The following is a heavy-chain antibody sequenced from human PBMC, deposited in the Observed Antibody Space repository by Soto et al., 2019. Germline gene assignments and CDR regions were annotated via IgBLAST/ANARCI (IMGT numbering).Heavy chain of an antibody. D-gene: IGHD2-2*01. CDR1: GFTFSSYA. CDR3: AKAVGYCGSSNCRDYYFYYGMDV. Sequence: PGGSLRLSCAASGFTFSSYAMYWVRQAPGTGLEWVASISYDESNKYSADSVKGRFTFSRDNSKNTLYLEMNSLRAEDTAVYYCAKAVGYCGSSNCRDYYFYYGMDVWGQGTTVTVSS. V-gene: IGHV3-30-3*01. J-gene: IGHJ6*02. CDR2: ISYDESNK.